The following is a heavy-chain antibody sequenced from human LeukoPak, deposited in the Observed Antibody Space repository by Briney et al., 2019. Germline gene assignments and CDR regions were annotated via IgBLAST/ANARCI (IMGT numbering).Heavy chain of an antibody. CDR1: GFTFSSYA. V-gene: IGHV3-23*02. J-gene: IGHJ4*02. CDR2: ISGSGGNT. CDR3: APSPAMVTGGFDY. Sequence: GGSLRLSCAPSGFTFSSYAMSWVRQAPGRGLEWVSAISGSGGNTYYEYSVTGRFTISRDNSKNPLYLQMNNLRAEDTAVYYCAPSPAMVTGGFDYWGQGTLVTVSS. D-gene: IGHD5-18*01.